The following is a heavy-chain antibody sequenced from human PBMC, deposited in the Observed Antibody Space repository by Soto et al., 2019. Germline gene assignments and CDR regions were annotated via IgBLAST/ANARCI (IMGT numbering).Heavy chain of an antibody. CDR1: GFTFRSFT. Sequence: GSLLRACTASGFTFRSFTMNGVRQAPGKGLEWVSTISSNSAYIYYTDALRGRFTISRDNAKNSLHLQMNSLRAEDTAVYYCTRDASRDSSARGWFDPWGPGTLVTVSS. V-gene: IGHV3-21*01. J-gene: IGHJ5*02. CDR2: ISSNSAYI. D-gene: IGHD6-13*01. CDR3: TRDASRDSSARGWFDP.